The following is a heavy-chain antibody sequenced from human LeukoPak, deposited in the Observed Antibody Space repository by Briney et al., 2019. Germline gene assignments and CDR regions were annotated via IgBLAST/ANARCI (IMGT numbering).Heavy chain of an antibody. Sequence: GESLKISCKGSGYSFTSYWIGWVRQAPGQGLEWRGIINPSGGSTSYAQKFQGRVTMTRDTSTSTVYMELSSLRSEDTAVYYCARALYDSSGYYSLGYYYGMDVWGQGTTVTVS. CDR1: GYSFTSYW. D-gene: IGHD3-22*01. CDR3: ARALYDSSGYYSLGYYYGMDV. J-gene: IGHJ6*02. CDR2: INPSGGST. V-gene: IGHV1-46*01.